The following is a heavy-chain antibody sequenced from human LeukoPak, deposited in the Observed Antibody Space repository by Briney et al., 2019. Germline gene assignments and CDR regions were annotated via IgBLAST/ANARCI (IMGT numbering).Heavy chain of an antibody. CDR2: ISSSSSYI. J-gene: IGHJ4*02. Sequence: GGSLRLSSAASGFTFSSYSMNWVRQAPGKGLEWVSSISSSSSYIYYADSVKGRFTISRDNAKNSLYLQMNSLRAEDTAVYYCASQRLAYCGGDCQDYWGQGTLVTVSS. V-gene: IGHV3-21*01. CDR3: ASQRLAYCGGDCQDY. D-gene: IGHD2-21*02. CDR1: GFTFSSYS.